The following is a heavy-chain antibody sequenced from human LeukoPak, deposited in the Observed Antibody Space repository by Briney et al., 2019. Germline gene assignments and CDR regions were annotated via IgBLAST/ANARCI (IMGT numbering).Heavy chain of an antibody. CDR2: IYYSGST. CDR1: GGSNSSGGYY. D-gene: IGHD5-18*01. J-gene: IGHJ4*02. V-gene: IGHV4-31*03. CDR3: ARYPYSYGYFDY. Sequence: PSETLSLTCTVSGGSNSSGGYYWSWIRQHPGTGLEWIGYIYYSGSTYYNPSLKSRVTISVDTSKNQFSLRLSSVTAADTAVYYCARYPYSYGYFDYWGQGTLVTVSS.